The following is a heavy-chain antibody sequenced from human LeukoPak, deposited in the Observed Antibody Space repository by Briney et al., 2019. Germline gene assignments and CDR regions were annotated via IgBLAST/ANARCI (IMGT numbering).Heavy chain of an antibody. V-gene: IGHV4-59*08. CDR2: VYYSGST. D-gene: IGHD6-19*01. CDR3: ARPRYSRAWYAFDV. CDR1: CTPISSSY. Sequence: SETLAPTCSVSCTPISSSYWTWVRQPAGKGLEGIGYVYYSGSTNYNPSLKSRVTISVATSKNQFSLRLNSVTTADTALYYCARPRYSRAWYAFDVWGQGTMVTVSS. J-gene: IGHJ3*01.